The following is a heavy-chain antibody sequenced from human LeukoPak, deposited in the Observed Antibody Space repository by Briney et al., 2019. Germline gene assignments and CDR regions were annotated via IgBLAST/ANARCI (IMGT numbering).Heavy chain of an antibody. CDR3: ARKRRYYYYYGMDV. V-gene: IGHV1-2*02. CDR1: GYTFTGYY. CDR2: INPNSGGT. J-gene: IGHJ6*02. Sequence: ASVKVSCKASGYTFTGYYMHWVRQAPGQGLEWMGWINPNSGGTNYAQKFQGRVTMTRDTSISTAYMELSRLRSDDTAVYYFARKRRYYYYYGMDVWGQGTTVTVSS.